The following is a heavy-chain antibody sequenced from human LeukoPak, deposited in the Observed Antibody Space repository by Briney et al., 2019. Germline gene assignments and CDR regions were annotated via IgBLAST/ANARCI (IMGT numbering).Heavy chain of an antibody. D-gene: IGHD6-19*01. CDR1: GGSISNGSYY. Sequence: PSQTLSLTCTVSGGSISNGSYYWSWIRRPAGKGLEWIGRIYTSGSANYNPSLKSRVTISVDTSKNQFSLKLSSVTAADTAVYYCARSSGYSSGWYRVQHDYWGQGTLVTVSS. CDR3: ARSSGYSSGWYRVQHDY. J-gene: IGHJ4*02. V-gene: IGHV4-61*02. CDR2: IYTSGSA.